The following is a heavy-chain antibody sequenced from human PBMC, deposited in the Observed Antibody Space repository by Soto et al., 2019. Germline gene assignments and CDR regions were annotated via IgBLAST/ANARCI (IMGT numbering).Heavy chain of an antibody. CDR2: IIPIFGTA. CDR1: GGTFSSYA. J-gene: IGHJ6*02. CDR3: ARGQVVVVTAIFYYGMDV. D-gene: IGHD2-21*02. Sequence: SVKVSCKASGGTFSSYAISWVRQAPGQGLEWMGGIIPIFGTANYAQKFQGRVTITADESTSTAYMELSSLRSEDTAVYYCARGQVVVVTAIFYYGMDVWGQGTTVTVSS. V-gene: IGHV1-69*13.